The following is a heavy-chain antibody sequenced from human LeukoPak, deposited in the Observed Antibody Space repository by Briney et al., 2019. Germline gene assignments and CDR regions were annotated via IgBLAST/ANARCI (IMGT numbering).Heavy chain of an antibody. J-gene: IGHJ5*02. V-gene: IGHV4-59*01. Sequence: SETLSLTCTVSGGSISSNYWSWIRQPPGKGLEWIGYIYYSGSTTYNPSLKSRVTISVDTSKNQFSLKLSSVTAADTAVYYCARDLTGGNWFDPWGQGTLVTVSS. CDR2: IYYSGST. CDR3: ARDLTGGNWFDP. D-gene: IGHD3-9*01. CDR1: GGSISSNY.